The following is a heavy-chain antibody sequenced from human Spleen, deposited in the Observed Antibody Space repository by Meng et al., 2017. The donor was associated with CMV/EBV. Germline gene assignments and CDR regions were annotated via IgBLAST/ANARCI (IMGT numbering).Heavy chain of an antibody. CDR3: ASATVTTYDAFDI. CDR1: GYTFNNYG. D-gene: IGHD4-11*01. CDR2: IIPILGIA. V-gene: IGHV1-69*04. J-gene: IGHJ3*02. Sequence: SVKVSCKASGYTFNNYGITWVRQAPGQGLEWMGRIIPILGIANYAQKFQGRVTITADKSTSTAYMELSSLRSEDTAVYYCASATVTTYDAFDIWGQGTMVTVSS.